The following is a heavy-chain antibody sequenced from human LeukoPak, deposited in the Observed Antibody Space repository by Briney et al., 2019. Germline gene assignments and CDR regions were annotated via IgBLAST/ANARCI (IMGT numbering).Heavy chain of an antibody. CDR2: IYHSGST. J-gene: IGHJ4*02. CDR3: ARGRGPAACGY. CDR1: GYSISSGYY. Sequence: SETLSLTCAVSGYSISSGYYWGWIRQPPGKGLEWIGSIYHSGSTYYNPSLKSRVTISVDTSKNQFSLKLSSVTAADTAVYYCARGRGPAACGYWGQGTLVPVSS. D-gene: IGHD2-2*01. V-gene: IGHV4-38-2*01.